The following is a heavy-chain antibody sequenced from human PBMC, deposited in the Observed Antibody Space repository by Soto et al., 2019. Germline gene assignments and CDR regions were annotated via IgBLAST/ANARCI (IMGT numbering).Heavy chain of an antibody. CDR3: ERAGVATPILAF. J-gene: IGHJ4*02. D-gene: IGHD3-3*01. CDR1: GSNFAGYW. CDR2: IYPSDSDP. Sequence: PGESLKISCKGAGSNFAGYWLAWMRQMPGKGPELMGIIYPSDSDPRYRPSFQGQVTISADKSISPAYLQLSRLGASGTPIHSCERAGVATPILAFWGQGTPVPVS. V-gene: IGHV5-51*01.